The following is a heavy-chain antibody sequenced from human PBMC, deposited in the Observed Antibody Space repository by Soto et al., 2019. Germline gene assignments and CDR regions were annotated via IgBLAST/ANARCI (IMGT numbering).Heavy chain of an antibody. Sequence: ASETLSLTCTVSGGSISSSSYYWGWIRQPPGKGLEWIGSIYYSGSTNYNPSLKSRVTISVDTSKNQFSLKLSSVTAADTAVYYCARLSSLYCSSTSCYSYYYYYMDVWGKGTTVTVSS. CDR1: GGSISSSSYY. CDR2: IYYSGST. CDR3: ARLSSLYCSSTSCYSYYYYYMDV. J-gene: IGHJ6*03. D-gene: IGHD2-2*01. V-gene: IGHV4-39*07.